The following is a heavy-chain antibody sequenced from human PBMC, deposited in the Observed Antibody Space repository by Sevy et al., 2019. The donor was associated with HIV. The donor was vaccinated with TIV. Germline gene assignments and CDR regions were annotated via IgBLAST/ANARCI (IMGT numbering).Heavy chain of an antibody. CDR2: ISGSGGST. J-gene: IGHJ5*02. D-gene: IGHD3-3*01. CDR1: GFTFSSYA. V-gene: IGHV3-23*01. Sequence: GGSLRLSCAASGFTFSSYAMSWVRQAPGKGLEWVSAISGSGGSTYYADSVKGRFTISRDNSKNTLYLQMNSLRVEDTAVYYCAKNAYYDFWSGSAGWFDPWGQGTLVTVSS. CDR3: AKNAYYDFWSGSAGWFDP.